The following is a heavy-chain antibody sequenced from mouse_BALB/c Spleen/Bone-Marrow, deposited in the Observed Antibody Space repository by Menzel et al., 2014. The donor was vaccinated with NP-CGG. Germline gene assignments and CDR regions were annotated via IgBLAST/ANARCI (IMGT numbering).Heavy chain of an antibody. J-gene: IGHJ3*01. V-gene: IGHV5-6*01. Sequence: EVQGVESGGDLVKPGGSLKLSCAASGFTFSSYGMSWARQTPDKRLEWVATITSGGSYTYYPDSVKGRFTISRDNAKNPLSLKMSSRKSGDTAMYYCTRRAHEGAWFPNGGQGTLVTVSA. CDR2: ITSGGSYT. D-gene: IGHD3-1*01. CDR3: TRRAHEGAWFPN. CDR1: GFTFSSYG.